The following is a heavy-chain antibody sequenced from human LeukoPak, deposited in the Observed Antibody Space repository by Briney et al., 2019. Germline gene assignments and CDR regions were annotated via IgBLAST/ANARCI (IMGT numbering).Heavy chain of an antibody. J-gene: IGHJ6*02. Sequence: SVKVSCKASGGTFSSYAISWVRQAPGQGLEWMGRIIPILGIANYAQKFQGRVTITADKSTSTAYMELSSLRSEDTAVYYCARADGSGSFYGMDVWGQGTTVTVSS. CDR2: IIPILGIA. CDR3: ARADGSGSFYGMDV. D-gene: IGHD3-10*01. V-gene: IGHV1-69*04. CDR1: GGTFSSYA.